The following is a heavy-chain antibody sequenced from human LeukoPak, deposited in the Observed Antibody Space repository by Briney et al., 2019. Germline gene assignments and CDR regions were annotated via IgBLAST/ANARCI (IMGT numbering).Heavy chain of an antibody. Sequence: PGGSLRLSCAASGFPFSSYAMSWVRQAPGKGLEWVSLISGSGGSTYYADSVQGGFTISRDNSKNTLYLKMDSLRAEDTAIYYCAKDGQPSTRSYLCTNGICYQDYWGQGTLVTVSS. CDR1: GFPFSSYA. J-gene: IGHJ4*02. D-gene: IGHD2-8*01. V-gene: IGHV3-23*01. CDR2: ISGSGGST. CDR3: AKDGQPSTRSYLCTNGICYQDY.